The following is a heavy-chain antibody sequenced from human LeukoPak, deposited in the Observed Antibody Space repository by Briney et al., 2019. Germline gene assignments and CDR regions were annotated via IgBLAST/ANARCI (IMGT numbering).Heavy chain of an antibody. CDR2: ISSSSSYI. J-gene: IGHJ4*02. Sequence: GGSLRLSCAASGFTFSSYSMNWVRQAPGKGLEWVSSISSSSSYIYYADSVKGRFTISRDNAKNSLYLQMNSLRAEDTAVYYCAKEELGYYYGSGSSSCFDYWGQGTLVTVSS. D-gene: IGHD3-10*01. V-gene: IGHV3-21*04. CDR1: GFTFSSYS. CDR3: AKEELGYYYGSGSSSCFDY.